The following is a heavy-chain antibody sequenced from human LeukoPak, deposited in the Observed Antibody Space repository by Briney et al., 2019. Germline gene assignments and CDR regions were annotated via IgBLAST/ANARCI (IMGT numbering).Heavy chain of an antibody. CDR3: ARQRGSGCLDY. V-gene: IGHV3-7*01. CDR2: IKQDGSET. D-gene: IGHD6-19*01. J-gene: IGHJ4*02. CDR1: GFTFSDYW. Sequence: PGGSLRLSCAASGFTFSDYWMTWVRQAPGKGLEWVANIKQDGSETDYVDSVKGRFTISRDNAKNSLSLQMNSLRAEDTAVYYCARQRGSGCLDYWGQGTLVTVSS.